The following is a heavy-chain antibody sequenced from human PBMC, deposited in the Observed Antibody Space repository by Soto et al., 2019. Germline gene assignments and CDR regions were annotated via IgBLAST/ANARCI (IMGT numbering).Heavy chain of an antibody. CDR2: IIPIFGTA. V-gene: IGHV1-69*13. D-gene: IGHD3-22*01. CDR3: ARANYDSSGYYTPLYYFDY. CDR1: GGTFSSYA. J-gene: IGHJ4*02. Sequence: SVKVSCKASGGTFSSYAISWVRQAPGQGLEWMGGIIPIFGTANYAQKFQGRVTITADESTSTAYMELSSLRSEDTAVYYCARANYDSSGYYTPLYYFDYWGQGTLVTVSS.